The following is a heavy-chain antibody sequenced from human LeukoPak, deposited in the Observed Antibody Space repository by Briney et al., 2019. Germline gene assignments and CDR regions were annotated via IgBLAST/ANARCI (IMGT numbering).Heavy chain of an antibody. CDR1: GYSFTSYW. J-gene: IGHJ4*02. CDR3: AREVSTGDFDF. CDR2: IYPADSDT. V-gene: IGHV5-51*01. Sequence: GESLKISCKGSGYSFTSYWIGWVRQMPGKGLEWMGMIYPADSDTKYSPSFEGQVTISVDKSISTAYLQWNSLRASDTATYYCAREVSTGDFDFWGQGTLVTVSS. D-gene: IGHD1-14*01.